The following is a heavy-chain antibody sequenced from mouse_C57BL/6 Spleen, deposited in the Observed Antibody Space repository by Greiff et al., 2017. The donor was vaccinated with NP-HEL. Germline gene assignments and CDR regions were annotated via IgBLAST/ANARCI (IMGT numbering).Heavy chain of an antibody. V-gene: IGHV5-17*01. CDR1: GFTFSDYG. Sequence: VQLKESGGGLVKPGGSLKLSCAASGFTFSDYGMHWVRQAPEKGLEWVAYISSGSSTIYYADTVKGRFTISRDNAKNTLFLQMTSLRSEDTAMYYCARMDYGSSYNFDYWGQGTTLTVSS. CDR2: ISSGSSTI. D-gene: IGHD1-1*01. J-gene: IGHJ2*01. CDR3: ARMDYGSSYNFDY.